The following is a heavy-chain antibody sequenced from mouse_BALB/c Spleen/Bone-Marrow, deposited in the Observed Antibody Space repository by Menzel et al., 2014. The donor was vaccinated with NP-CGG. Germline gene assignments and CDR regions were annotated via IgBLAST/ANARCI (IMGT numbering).Heavy chain of an antibody. CDR1: GFTFSSFG. J-gene: IGHJ2*01. Sequence: EVQLVESGGGLVQPGGSRKLSCAASGFTFSSFGMHWVRQAPERGLEWVAYISSGSSTIYYADTVKGRFTIPRDNPKNTLFLQMTSLRSEDTAMYYCTRGGNWEDFDYWGQGTTLTVSS. CDR2: ISSGSSTI. D-gene: IGHD4-1*01. V-gene: IGHV5-17*02. CDR3: TRGGNWEDFDY.